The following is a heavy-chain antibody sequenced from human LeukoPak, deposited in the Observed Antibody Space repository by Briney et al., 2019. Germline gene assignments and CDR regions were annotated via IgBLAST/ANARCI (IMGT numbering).Heavy chain of an antibody. Sequence: GGSLRFSCAASGFTVSSNYMSWVRQAPGKGLEWVSVIYSGGSTYYADSVKGRFTISRDNSKNTLYLQMNSLRAEDTAVYYCARDRSGSPGMDVWGQGTTVTVSS. CDR3: ARDRSGSPGMDV. CDR2: IYSGGST. V-gene: IGHV3-53*01. J-gene: IGHJ6*02. CDR1: GFTVSSNY. D-gene: IGHD3-22*01.